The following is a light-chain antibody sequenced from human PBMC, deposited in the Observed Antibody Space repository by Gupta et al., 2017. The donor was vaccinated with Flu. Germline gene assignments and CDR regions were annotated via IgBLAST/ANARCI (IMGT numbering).Light chain of an antibody. Sequence: TLSLSPGERATLSCRASRSVRSDYLAWYPHKPGQAPRLLIYGASSRVTGIPDRFSGSGSGTDFTRTISGLEPEDFAVYYCKQYGTSPQITFGQGTRLEIK. CDR1: RSVRSDY. CDR2: GAS. V-gene: IGKV3-20*01. J-gene: IGKJ5*01. CDR3: KQYGTSPQIT.